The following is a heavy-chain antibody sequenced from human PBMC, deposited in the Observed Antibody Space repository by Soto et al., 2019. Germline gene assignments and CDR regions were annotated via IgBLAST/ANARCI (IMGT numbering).Heavy chain of an antibody. CDR2: IYPGDSDT. Sequence: PGESLKISCKGSGYSFTSYWIGWVRQMPGKGLEWMGIIYPGDSDTRYSPSFQGQVTISADKSTSTAYLQWSSLKASDTAMYYCARQEGYCSSTSCSRYMDVWGKGTTVTVSS. D-gene: IGHD2-2*01. V-gene: IGHV5-51*01. J-gene: IGHJ6*03. CDR3: ARQEGYCSSTSCSRYMDV. CDR1: GYSFTSYW.